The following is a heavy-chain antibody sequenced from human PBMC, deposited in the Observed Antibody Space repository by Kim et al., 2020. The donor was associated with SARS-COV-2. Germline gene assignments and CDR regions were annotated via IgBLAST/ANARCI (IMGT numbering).Heavy chain of an antibody. CDR2: IYPGDSDT. V-gene: IGHV5-51*01. CDR1: GYSFTSYW. Sequence: GESLKISCKGSGYSFTSYWIGWVRQMPGKGLEWMGIIYPGDSDTRYSPSFQGQVTISADKSISTAYLQWSSLKASDTAMYYCARQQFRPLGCGGSCLMGGWFDPWGQGTLVTVSS. D-gene: IGHD2-15*01. J-gene: IGHJ5*02. CDR3: ARQQFRPLGCGGSCLMGGWFDP.